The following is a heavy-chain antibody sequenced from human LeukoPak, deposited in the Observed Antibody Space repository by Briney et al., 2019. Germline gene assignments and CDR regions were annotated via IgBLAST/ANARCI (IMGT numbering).Heavy chain of an antibody. J-gene: IGHJ6*03. CDR2: INSDGSST. D-gene: IGHD3-10*01. V-gene: IGHV3-74*01. CDR3: AKATYYYAPGGYYYYMDV. CDR1: GFTFSSYW. Sequence: PGGSLRLSCAASGFTFSSYWMHWVRQAPGKGLVWVSRINSDGSSTSYADSVKGRFTISRDNAKNTLYLQMNSLRAEDTAVYYCAKATYYYAPGGYYYYMDVWGKGTTVTISS.